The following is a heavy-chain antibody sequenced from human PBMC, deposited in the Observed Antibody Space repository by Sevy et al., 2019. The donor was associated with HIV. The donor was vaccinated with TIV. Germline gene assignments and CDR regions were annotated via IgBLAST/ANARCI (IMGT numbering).Heavy chain of an antibody. V-gene: IGHV3-13*01. CDR1: GFTFSSYD. D-gene: IGHD3-10*01. CDR3: AIDGHGSGSSFDY. J-gene: IGHJ4*02. CDR2: IGTAGDT. Sequence: GGSLRLSCAASGFTFSSYDMHWVRQATGKGLEWVSAIGTAGDTYYPGSVKGRLTISRENAKNSLYLQMNSLGAADTAVYDCAIDGHGSGSSFDYWGQGTLVTVSS.